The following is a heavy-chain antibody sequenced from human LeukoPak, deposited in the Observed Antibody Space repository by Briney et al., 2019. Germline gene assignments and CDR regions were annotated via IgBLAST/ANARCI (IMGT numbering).Heavy chain of an antibody. V-gene: IGHV4-61*01. CDR2: LSYNVPS. CDR3: ARVSVAGTGPDY. CDR1: GGSVSSSNYY. Sequence: PSGTLSLTCTVSGGSVSSSNYYWSWIRHPPGKGLEWVVFLSYNVPSDSNPSLKSRVTISVDTSKNQFSLTLSPVTAPDTAIYYCARVSVAGTGPDYWGQGTLVTVSS. J-gene: IGHJ4*02. D-gene: IGHD6-13*01.